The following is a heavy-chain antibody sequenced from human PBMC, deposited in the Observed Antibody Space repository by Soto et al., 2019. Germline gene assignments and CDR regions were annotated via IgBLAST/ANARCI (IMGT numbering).Heavy chain of an antibody. Sequence: EVQLVESGGGLVQPGGSLRLSCAASGFTFRSYWMHWVRQAPGKGLVWVSRINSDGSSTSYADSVKGRFTISRDNAKNTVYLQMNSPRAEDTAVYYCARGGAGGYYYYGMDVWGQGTTVTVSS. D-gene: IGHD3-16*01. CDR2: INSDGSST. CDR1: GFTFRSYW. V-gene: IGHV3-74*01. CDR3: ARGGAGGYYYYGMDV. J-gene: IGHJ6*02.